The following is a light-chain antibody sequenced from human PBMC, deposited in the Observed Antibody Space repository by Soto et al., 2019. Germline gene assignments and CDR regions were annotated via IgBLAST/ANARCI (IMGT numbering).Light chain of an antibody. Sequence: QSVLTQPPSASGTPGQRVTISCSGSSSNIGSSIVNWYQQLPGTAPKLLIYNNNQQPSGVPDRFSGSKSGTSASLAISGLQSEDEAAYYCAAWDDSLNGYVFGTGTKVTVL. CDR2: NNN. CDR1: SSNIGSSI. CDR3: AAWDDSLNGYV. J-gene: IGLJ1*01. V-gene: IGLV1-44*01.